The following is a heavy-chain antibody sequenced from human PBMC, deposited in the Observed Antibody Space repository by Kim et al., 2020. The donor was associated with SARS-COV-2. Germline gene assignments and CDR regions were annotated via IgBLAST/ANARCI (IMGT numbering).Heavy chain of an antibody. CDR2: IKQDGSEK. Sequence: GSLRLSCAASGFTFSSYWMSWVRQAPGKGLEWVANIKQDGSEKYYVDSVKGRFTISRDNAKNSLYLQMNSLRAEDTAVYYCIPGGFPYGSESYYNGDDAFDIWGQGTMVTVSS. D-gene: IGHD3-10*01. CDR1: GFTFSSYW. V-gene: IGHV3-7*03. J-gene: IGHJ3*02. CDR3: IPGGFPYGSESYYNGDDAFDI.